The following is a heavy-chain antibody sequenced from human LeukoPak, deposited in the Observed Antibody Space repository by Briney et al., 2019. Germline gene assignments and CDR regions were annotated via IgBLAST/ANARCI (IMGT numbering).Heavy chain of an antibody. CDR2: IYYSGST. CDR3: ARVGNWGNWFDP. V-gene: IGHV4-59*01. D-gene: IGHD7-27*01. J-gene: IGHJ5*02. CDR1: GDSIITYD. Sequence: PSETLSLTYTVSGDSIITYDWSWIRQPPGKGLEWIGYIYYSGSTNYNPSLKSRVTISVDTSKNQFSLKMRSVTAADTAVYYCARVGNWGNWFDPWGQGTLVAVSS.